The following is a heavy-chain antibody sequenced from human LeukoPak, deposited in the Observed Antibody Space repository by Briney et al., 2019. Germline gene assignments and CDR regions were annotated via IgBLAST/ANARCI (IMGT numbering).Heavy chain of an antibody. CDR2: ISGDGGST. J-gene: IGHJ4*02. CDR3: AKDRNYDFWSGYPVH. Sequence: PGGSLRLSCAVSGFTFDDYAMQWVRQAPGKGLEWVSLISGDGGSTYYADSVKGRFTISRDNSKNSLYLQMNSLRTEDTALYYCAKDRNYDFWSGYPVHWGQGTLVTVSS. D-gene: IGHD3-3*01. V-gene: IGHV3-43*02. CDR1: GFTFDDYA.